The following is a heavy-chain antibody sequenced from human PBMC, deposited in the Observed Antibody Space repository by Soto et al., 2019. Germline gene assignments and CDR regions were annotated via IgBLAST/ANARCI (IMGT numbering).Heavy chain of an antibody. Sequence: PSETLSLTCTVSGGSISSGGYYWSWIRQHPGKGLEWIGYIYYSGSTYYNPSLKSRVTISVDTSKNQFSLKLSSVTAADTAVYYCARASDQYCTNGVCQFPIAFDIWGQGTMVTV. D-gene: IGHD2-8*01. CDR3: ARASDQYCTNGVCQFPIAFDI. V-gene: IGHV4-31*03. J-gene: IGHJ3*02. CDR2: IYYSGST. CDR1: GGSISSGGYY.